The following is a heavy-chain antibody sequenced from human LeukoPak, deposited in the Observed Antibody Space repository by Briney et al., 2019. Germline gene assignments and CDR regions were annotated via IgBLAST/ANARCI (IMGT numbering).Heavy chain of an antibody. D-gene: IGHD3-22*01. CDR1: GYTLTELS. J-gene: IGHJ4*02. V-gene: IGHV1-24*01. CDR2: FDPEDGET. CDR3: ATGGGPDYYDSSGYYLDY. Sequence: ASVKVSCKVSGYTLTELSMHWVRQAPGKGLEWMGGFDPEDGETIYAQKFQGRVTMTEDTSTDTAYMELSSLRSEDTAVYYCATGGGPDYYDSSGYYLDYWSQGTLVTVSS.